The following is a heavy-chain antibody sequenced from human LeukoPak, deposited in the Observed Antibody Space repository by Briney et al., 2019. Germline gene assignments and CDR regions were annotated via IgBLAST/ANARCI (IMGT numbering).Heavy chain of an antibody. D-gene: IGHD3-9*01. Sequence: SETLSLTCTVSGGSISSSNYYWGWIRQPPGKGLEWIGNIYYSGSTYYNPSLKSRVTISVDTSKNQFSLKLSSVTAADTAVYYCARAYYDILTGYYPQYYFDYWGQGTLVTVSS. CDR3: ARAYYDILTGYYPQYYFDY. V-gene: IGHV4-39*07. CDR2: IYYSGST. CDR1: GGSISSSNYY. J-gene: IGHJ4*02.